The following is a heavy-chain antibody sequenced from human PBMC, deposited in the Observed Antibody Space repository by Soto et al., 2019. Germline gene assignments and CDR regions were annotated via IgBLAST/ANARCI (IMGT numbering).Heavy chain of an antibody. CDR2: ISHTGNS. V-gene: IGHV4-30-4*01. Sequence: QVQLQESGPGLVKPSQTLFLTCTVSGDSMRRSDYYWSWIRQAPGKGLEWIGYISHTGNSHYNPSLESRVSISIDTSNNQFSLRLTSMTAADTAVYFCARVGEVVYVPPQSNYYRYGMDVWGQGTTVVVSS. CDR1: GDSMRRSDYY. CDR3: ARVGEVVYVPPQSNYYRYGMDV. D-gene: IGHD2-8*02. J-gene: IGHJ6*02.